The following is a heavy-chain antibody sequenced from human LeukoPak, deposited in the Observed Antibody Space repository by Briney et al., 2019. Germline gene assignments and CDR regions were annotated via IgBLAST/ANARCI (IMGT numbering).Heavy chain of an antibody. CDR2: ISAYNGNT. CDR3: ARGDCSGGSCYPMGY. D-gene: IGHD2-15*01. J-gene: IGHJ4*02. CDR1: GYTFTSYG. V-gene: IGHV1-18*01. Sequence: ASVKVSCKASGYTFTSYGISWVRQAPGQGLEWMGWISAYNGNTNYAQKLQGRVTMTTDTSTSTAYMELRSLRSDDTAVYYCARGDCSGGSCYPMGYWGQGTLVTVSS.